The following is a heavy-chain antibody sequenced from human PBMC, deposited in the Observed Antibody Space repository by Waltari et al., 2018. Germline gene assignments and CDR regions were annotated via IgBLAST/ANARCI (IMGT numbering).Heavy chain of an antibody. Sequence: EVQLLESGGGLVQPGGSLRLSCAASGFTFSSYAMSWVRQAPGKGLEWGSAISGSGGSTYYADSVKGRFTISRDNSKNTLYLQMNSLRAEDTAVYYCAKGEIDIVVVPAAIAPGDYYMDVWGKGTTVTISS. J-gene: IGHJ6*03. D-gene: IGHD2-2*02. CDR2: ISGSGGST. CDR1: GFTFSSYA. CDR3: AKGEIDIVVVPAAIAPGDYYMDV. V-gene: IGHV3-23*01.